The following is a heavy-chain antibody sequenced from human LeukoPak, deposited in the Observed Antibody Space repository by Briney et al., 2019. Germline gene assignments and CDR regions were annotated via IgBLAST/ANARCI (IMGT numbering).Heavy chain of an antibody. V-gene: IGHV3-15*01. D-gene: IGHD3-22*01. Sequence: PGGSLRLSCAASGFTFSNAWMSWVRQAPGKGLEWVGRIKSKTDGGTTDYAAPVKGRFTISRDDSKNTLYLQMNSLKTEDTAVYYCTTFYHYYRDYYYMDVWGKGTTVTVSS. CDR3: TTFYHYYRDYYYMDV. J-gene: IGHJ6*03. CDR1: GFTFSNAW. CDR2: IKSKTDGGTT.